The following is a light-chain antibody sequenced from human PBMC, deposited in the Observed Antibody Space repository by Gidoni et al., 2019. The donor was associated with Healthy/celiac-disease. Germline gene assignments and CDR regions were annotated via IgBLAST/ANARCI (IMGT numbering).Light chain of an antibody. J-gene: IGKJ2*01. CDR3: QQLNSYPT. Sequence: DIQLTQSPSFLSASVGDRVTITCRASQGISSYLAWYQQKPGKAPKLLIYAASTLQSGFPSRFSGSGSGTEFTLTISSLQPEDFATYYCQQLNSYPTFGQXTKLEIK. CDR1: QGISSY. V-gene: IGKV1-9*01. CDR2: AAS.